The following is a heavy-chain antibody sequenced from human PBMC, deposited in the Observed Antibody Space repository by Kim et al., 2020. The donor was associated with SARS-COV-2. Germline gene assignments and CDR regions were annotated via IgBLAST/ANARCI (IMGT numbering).Heavy chain of an antibody. V-gene: IGHV3-21*01. J-gene: IGHJ2*01. CDR3: ARDHGGKSWSFDL. D-gene: IGHD2-15*01. Sequence: GGSLRLSCAASGFTFSDYSMNWVRQAPGKGLEWVSSISIRSSYIYLADSVKGRFTISRDNAKNSLYLQMNSLRAEDMAVYYCARDHGGKSWSFDLWGRGTLVTVSS. CDR1: GFTFSDYS. CDR2: ISIRSSYI.